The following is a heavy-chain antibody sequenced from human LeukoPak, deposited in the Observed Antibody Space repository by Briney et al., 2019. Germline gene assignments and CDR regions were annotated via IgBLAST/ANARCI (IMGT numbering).Heavy chain of an antibody. D-gene: IGHD3-9*01. CDR3: ARRRVLTGSSRGDVFDI. V-gene: IGHV4-59*08. CDR2: SYYSGST. CDR1: GDSINNYY. Sequence: SETLSLTCTVSGDSINNYYWNWIRQPPGEGLEWIGYSYYSGSTKYNPSFTSRVTISIDTSKKHFSLKLNSVTAADTAVYYCARRRVLTGSSRGDVFDIWGQGTVVTVSS. J-gene: IGHJ3*02.